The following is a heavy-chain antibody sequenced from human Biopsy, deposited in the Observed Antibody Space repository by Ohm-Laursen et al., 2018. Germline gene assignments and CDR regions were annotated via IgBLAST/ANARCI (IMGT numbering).Heavy chain of an antibody. CDR3: TRLAYYYYYGMDV. J-gene: IGHJ6*02. Sequence: SLRLSCSASGFTFNSHEMNWVRQAPGKGLEWISYITGGSSTIYYADSVKGRFTISRDNAKNSLYLQMNSLRAEDTAVYYCTRLAYYYYYGMDVWGQGTTVTVSS. V-gene: IGHV3-48*03. CDR1: GFTFNSHE. CDR2: ITGGSSTI. D-gene: IGHD2-21*01.